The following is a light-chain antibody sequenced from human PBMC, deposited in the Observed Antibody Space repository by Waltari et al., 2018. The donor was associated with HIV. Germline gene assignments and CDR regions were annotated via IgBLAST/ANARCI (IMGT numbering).Light chain of an antibody. V-gene: IGLV3-10*01. CDR3: YSTESSVDHRGV. J-gene: IGLJ3*02. Sequence: SYELTRPPSGSVSPGQPARTTCSGAVLPTQYVNLYQQRSGQAPVLVNYDDTKRPIGIPERSSGSSSGTMATLTISGAKVEDEADYYCYSTESSVDHRGVFGGGTKVTVL. CDR2: DDT. CDR1: VLPTQY.